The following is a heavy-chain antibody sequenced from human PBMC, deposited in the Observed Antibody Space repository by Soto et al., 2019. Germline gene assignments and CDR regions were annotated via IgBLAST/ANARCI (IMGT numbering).Heavy chain of an antibody. CDR2: ISSSGMST. CDR1: GFTFSTSA. V-gene: IGHV3-23*01. J-gene: IGHJ4*02. Sequence: EVQLLDSGGGLVQPGGSLRLSCAASGFTFSTSAMSWVRQAPGKGVEWVSGISSSGMSTYYVDSVKGRFTISRDNSKNTLSLQMNSLRVEDTAVYYCAKLIGRYHFDCWGQGTLVTVSS. D-gene: IGHD1-20*01. CDR3: AKLIGRYHFDC.